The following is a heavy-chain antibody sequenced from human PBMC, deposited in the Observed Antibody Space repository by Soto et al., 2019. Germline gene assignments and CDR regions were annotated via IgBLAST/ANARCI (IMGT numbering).Heavy chain of an antibody. Sequence: ESLKIPCKGSAYSFTSYWIIGVRQMPGKGLEWMGRIEPSDSYTNYSPSLQGHVTISADKSISTAYLQWSSLKASDTATYYCARSSYGSECYYYGMDFWGQGTTVTVS. D-gene: IGHD5-18*01. J-gene: IGHJ6*02. CDR3: ARSSYGSECYYYGMDF. V-gene: IGHV5-10-1*01. CDR2: IEPSDSYT. CDR1: AYSFTSYW.